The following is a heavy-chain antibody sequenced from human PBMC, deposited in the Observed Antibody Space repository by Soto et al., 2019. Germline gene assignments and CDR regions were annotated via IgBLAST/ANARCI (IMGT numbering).Heavy chain of an antibody. CDR2: ISSSSSTI. J-gene: IGHJ6*02. D-gene: IGHD5-12*01. CDR1: GFTFSSYS. Sequence: EVQLVESGGGLVQPGGSLRLSCAASGFTFSSYSMNWVRQAPGKGLEWVSYISSSSSTIYYADSVKGRFTISRDNAKNSPYLQMNSLRDEDTAVYYCARDQYSGYDFGRYYYGMDVWGQGTTVTVSS. V-gene: IGHV3-48*02. CDR3: ARDQYSGYDFGRYYYGMDV.